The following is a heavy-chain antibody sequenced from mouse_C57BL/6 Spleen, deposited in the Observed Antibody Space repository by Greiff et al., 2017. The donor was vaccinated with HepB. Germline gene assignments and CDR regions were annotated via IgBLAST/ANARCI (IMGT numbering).Heavy chain of an antibody. Sequence: VKLMESGPGLVAPSQSLSITCTVSGFSLTSYGVHWVRQPPGKGLEWLVVIWSDGSTTYNSALKSRLSISKDNSKSQVFLKMNSLQTDDTAMYYCARHYDYGWYFDVWGTGTTVTVSS. CDR2: IWSDGST. CDR3: ARHYDYGWYFDV. V-gene: IGHV2-6-1*01. D-gene: IGHD2-4*01. CDR1: GFSLTSYG. J-gene: IGHJ1*03.